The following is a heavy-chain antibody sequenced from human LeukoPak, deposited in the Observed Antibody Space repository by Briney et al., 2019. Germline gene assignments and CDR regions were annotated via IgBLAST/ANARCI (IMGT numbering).Heavy chain of an antibody. CDR2: INHSGST. J-gene: IGHJ5*02. CDR3: AGRFGYCSSTSCYRPNWFDP. CDR1: GGSFSGYY. Sequence: PSETLSLTCAVYGGSFSGYYWSWIRQPPGKGLEWIGEINHSGSTNYNPSLKSRVTISVDTSKNQFSLKLSSVTAADTAVYYCAGRFGYCSSTSCYRPNWFDPWGQGTLVTASS. D-gene: IGHD2-2*01. V-gene: IGHV4-34*01.